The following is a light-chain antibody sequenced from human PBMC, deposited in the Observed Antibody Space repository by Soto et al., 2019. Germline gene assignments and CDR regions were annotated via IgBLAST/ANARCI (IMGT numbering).Light chain of an antibody. CDR1: QYINTR. Sequence: EIVLTHSPATLSSFPCDGVTLSCRASQYINTRLAWYQHRPGQAPRLLIYQTSIRAAGIPARFSASGSGTDFTLTISDVQPEDFALYYCHQRQSWPRTFGQGTKVDIK. J-gene: IGKJ1*01. CDR3: HQRQSWPRT. CDR2: QTS. V-gene: IGKV3-11*01.